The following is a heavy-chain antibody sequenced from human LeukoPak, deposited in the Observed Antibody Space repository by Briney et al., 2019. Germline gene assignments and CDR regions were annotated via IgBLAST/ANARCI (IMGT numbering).Heavy chain of an antibody. CDR3: ARELGYCSSTSCLHYYYYGMDV. V-gene: IGHV3-30-3*01. D-gene: IGHD2-2*01. Sequence: GGSLRPSCAASGFTFSSYAMHWVRQAPGKGLEWVAVISYDGSNKYYADSVKGRFTISRDNSKNTLYLQMNSLRAEDTAVYYCARELGYCSSTSCLHYYYYGMDVWGQGTTVTVSS. J-gene: IGHJ6*02. CDR2: ISYDGSNK. CDR1: GFTFSSYA.